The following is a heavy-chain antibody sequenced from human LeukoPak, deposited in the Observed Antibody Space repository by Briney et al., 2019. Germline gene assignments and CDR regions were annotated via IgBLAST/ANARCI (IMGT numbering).Heavy chain of an antibody. Sequence: ASVKVSCKASGYTFTSYYMHWVRQAPGQGLEWTGIINPSGGSTSYAQKFQGRVTMTRDTSTSTVYMELSSLRSEDTAVYYCARDLFPTYYYDSSGYYSDYWGQGTLVTVSS. CDR1: GYTFTSYY. CDR3: ARDLFPTYYYDSSGYYSDY. V-gene: IGHV1-46*01. J-gene: IGHJ4*02. CDR2: INPSGGST. D-gene: IGHD3-22*01.